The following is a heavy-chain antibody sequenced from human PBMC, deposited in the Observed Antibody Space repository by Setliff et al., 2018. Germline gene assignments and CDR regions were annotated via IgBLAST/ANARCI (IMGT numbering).Heavy chain of an antibody. D-gene: IGHD2-15*01. CDR2: ISYSGTP. CDR3: VRPGGTTVVARHFDY. V-gene: IGHV4-39*01. J-gene: IGHJ4*01. CDR1: DDSFTSSRYY. Sequence: PSETLSLTCTVSDDSFTSSRYYWGWIRQAPGSGLEWIGSISYSGTPYYNASVESRVTISIDTSRKQFSLELRSVTVADTATYYCVRPGGTTVVARHFDYWGAGILVTVSS.